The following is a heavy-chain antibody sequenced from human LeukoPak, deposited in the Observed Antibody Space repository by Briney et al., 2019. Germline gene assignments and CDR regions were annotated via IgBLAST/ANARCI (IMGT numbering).Heavy chain of an antibody. Sequence: GGSLRLSCAASGFTFSHYSVNWVRQAPGKGLEWVSSISSSSSYIYYADSVKGRFTISRDNAKNSLYLQMNSLRAEDTAVYYCARVGGIQLWEYFDYWGQGTLVTVSS. V-gene: IGHV3-21*01. CDR3: ARVGGIQLWEYFDY. CDR1: GFTFSHYS. CDR2: ISSSSSYI. J-gene: IGHJ4*02. D-gene: IGHD5-18*01.